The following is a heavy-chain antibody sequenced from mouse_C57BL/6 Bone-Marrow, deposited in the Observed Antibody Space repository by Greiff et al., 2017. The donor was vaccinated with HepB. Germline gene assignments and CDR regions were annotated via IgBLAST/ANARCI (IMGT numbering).Heavy chain of an antibody. V-gene: IGHV2-6*01. Sequence: VQLVESGPGLVAPSQSLSITCTVSGFSLTSYGVDWVRQSPGKGLEWLGVIWGVGSTNYNSALKSRLSISKDNSKSQVFLKMNSLRTDDTAMYYCASGDGYYLFAYWGQGTLVTVSA. D-gene: IGHD2-3*01. CDR3: ASGDGYYLFAY. J-gene: IGHJ3*01. CDR2: IWGVGST. CDR1: GFSLTSYG.